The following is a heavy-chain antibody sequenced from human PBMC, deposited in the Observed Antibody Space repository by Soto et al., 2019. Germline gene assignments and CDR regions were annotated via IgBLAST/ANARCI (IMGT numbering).Heavy chain of an antibody. CDR3: AKDSNLLTGYNDY. CDR1: GFTFSNYG. J-gene: IGHJ4*02. Sequence: GGSLRLSCAVSGFTFSNYGMHWVRQAPGKGLEWVAVMSYDGSNKYYADSVKGRFTISRDNSKNTLSLQMNSLRAEDTAVYYCAKDSNLLTGYNDYWGQGTLVTVSS. CDR2: MSYDGSNK. D-gene: IGHD3-9*01. V-gene: IGHV3-30*18.